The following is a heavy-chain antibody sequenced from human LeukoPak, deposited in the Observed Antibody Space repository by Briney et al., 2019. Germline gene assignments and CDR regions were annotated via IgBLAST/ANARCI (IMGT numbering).Heavy chain of an antibody. J-gene: IGHJ6*03. CDR1: GFTFSSYA. CDR3: AKDGYDYYYYYMDV. Sequence: PGGSLRLSCAASGFTFSSYAMSWVRQAPGKGLEWVSAISGSGGTTYYAGSVKGRFTISRDNSKNTLYLQMNSLRAEDTAVYYCAKDGYDYYYYYMDVWGRGTAVTVSS. V-gene: IGHV3-23*01. CDR2: ISGSGGTT. D-gene: IGHD1-1*01.